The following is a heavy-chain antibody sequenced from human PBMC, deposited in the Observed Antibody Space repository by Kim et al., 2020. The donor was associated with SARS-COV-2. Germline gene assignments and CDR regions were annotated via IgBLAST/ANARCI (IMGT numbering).Heavy chain of an antibody. J-gene: IGHJ6*02. D-gene: IGHD3-22*01. Sequence: GGSLRLSCAASGFTFSSYAMSWVRQAPGKGLEWVSAISGSGGSTYYADSVKGRFTISRDNSKNTLYLQMNSLRAEDTAVYYCAKVRDLYDTYGMDVWGQGTTVTVSS. CDR2: ISGSGGST. CDR3: AKVRDLYDTYGMDV. V-gene: IGHV3-23*01. CDR1: GFTFSSYA.